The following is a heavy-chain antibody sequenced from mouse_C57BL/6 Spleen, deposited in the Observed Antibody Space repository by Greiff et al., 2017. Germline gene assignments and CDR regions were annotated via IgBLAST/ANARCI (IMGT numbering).Heavy chain of an antibody. CDR3: ARLSPLYAMDY. V-gene: IGHV1-20*01. J-gene: IGHJ4*01. Sequence: EVQLQESGPELVKPGDSVKISCKASGYSFTGYFMNWVMQSHGKSLEWIGRINPYNGDTFYNQKFKGKATLTVDKSSSTAHMELRSLTSEDSAVYYCARLSPLYAMDYWGQGTSVTVSS. CDR2: INPYNGDT. D-gene: IGHD6-2*01. CDR1: GYSFTGYF.